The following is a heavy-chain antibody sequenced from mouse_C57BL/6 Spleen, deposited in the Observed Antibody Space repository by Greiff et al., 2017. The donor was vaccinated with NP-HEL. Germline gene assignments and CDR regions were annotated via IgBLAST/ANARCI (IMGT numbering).Heavy chain of an antibody. CDR2: ISSGGDYI. CDR3: TREGTYYSNSAWFAY. D-gene: IGHD2-5*01. Sequence: EVMLVESGEGLVKPGGSLKLSCAASGFTFSSYAMSWVRQTPEKRLEWVAYISSGGDYIYYADTVKGRFTISRDNARNTLYLQMSSLKSEDTAMYYCTREGTYYSNSAWFAYWGQGTLVTVSA. CDR1: GFTFSSYA. V-gene: IGHV5-9-1*02. J-gene: IGHJ3*01.